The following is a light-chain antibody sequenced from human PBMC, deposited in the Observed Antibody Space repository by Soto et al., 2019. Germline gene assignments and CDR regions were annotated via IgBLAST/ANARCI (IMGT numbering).Light chain of an antibody. CDR2: DVT. CDR3: SSFTTSSTYV. CDR1: SSNVGLYNY. Sequence: QSVLTQPASVSWSPGHSIAISCTGTSSNVGLYNYVSWYQQHPDKVPKLIIYDVTNRPSGVSDRFSGSKSGNTASLTIFGLQADDEADYYCSSFTTSSTYVFGTGTRSPS. J-gene: IGLJ1*01. V-gene: IGLV2-14*01.